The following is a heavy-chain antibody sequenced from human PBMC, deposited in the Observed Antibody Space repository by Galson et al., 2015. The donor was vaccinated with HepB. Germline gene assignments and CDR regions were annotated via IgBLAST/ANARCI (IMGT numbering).Heavy chain of an antibody. CDR3: ARDQGDDYVNYYYYHGMDV. J-gene: IGHJ6*02. Sequence: SLRLSCAASEFTVKSNHMSWVCQAPGKGLEWVAVIYTDDNTKYADSVKGRFTISRAKSENTLYLQMYSLGPEDTAVYYCARDQGDDYVNYYYYHGMDVWGQGTTVTVSS. CDR2: IYTDDNT. CDR1: EFTVKSNH. D-gene: IGHD3-16*01. V-gene: IGHV3-66*02.